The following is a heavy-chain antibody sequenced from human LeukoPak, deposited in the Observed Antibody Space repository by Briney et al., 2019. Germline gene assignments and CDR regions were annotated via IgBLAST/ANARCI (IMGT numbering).Heavy chain of an antibody. CDR1: GFIFSNYA. CDR2: FDTLDGLT. Sequence: GGSLRLSCTASGFIFSNYAMSWVRQAPGKGLEWVSSFDTLDGLTNYAESVKGRFTISRDNSKNTLYLQMNSLTAEDTAVYYCAKPFSFGSDSSYQAFDSWGQGTLVTVSS. V-gene: IGHV3-23*01. D-gene: IGHD3-10*01. J-gene: IGHJ4*02. CDR3: AKPFSFGSDSSYQAFDS.